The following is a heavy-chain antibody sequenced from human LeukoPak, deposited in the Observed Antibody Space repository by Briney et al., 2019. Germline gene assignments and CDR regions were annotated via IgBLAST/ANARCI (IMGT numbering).Heavy chain of an antibody. D-gene: IGHD2-2*01. CDR2: VYYSGST. CDR3: ARHYCSSTTCNFDY. Sequence: SETLSPTCTVSGGSISSSSYYWGWIRQPPGQGLEWIGSVYYSGSTYYNPSLKSRVTISVDTSKNQFSLKLSSVTAADTAVYYCARHYCSSTTCNFDYWGQGNMVTVSS. J-gene: IGHJ4*02. CDR1: GGSISSSSYY. V-gene: IGHV4-39*01.